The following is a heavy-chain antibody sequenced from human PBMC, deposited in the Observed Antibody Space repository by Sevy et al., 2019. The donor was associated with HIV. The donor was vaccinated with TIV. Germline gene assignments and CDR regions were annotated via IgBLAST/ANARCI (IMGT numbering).Heavy chain of an antibody. CDR2: IYYSGST. Sequence: SQTLSLTCTVSGGSISSSSYYWGWIRQPPGKGLEWIGSIYYSGSTYYNQSLKSRVTISVDTSKNQFSLKLSSVTAADTAVYYCASPIIVVVPAAMGHYGMDVWGQGTTVTVSS. J-gene: IGHJ6*02. D-gene: IGHD2-2*01. V-gene: IGHV4-39*01. CDR3: ASPIIVVVPAAMGHYGMDV. CDR1: GGSISSSSYY.